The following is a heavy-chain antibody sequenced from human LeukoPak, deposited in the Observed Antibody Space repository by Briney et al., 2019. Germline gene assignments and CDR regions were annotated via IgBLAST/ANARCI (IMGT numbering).Heavy chain of an antibody. J-gene: IGHJ3*01. V-gene: IGHV3-30*02. CDR1: GFTFSSYG. D-gene: IGHD6-13*01. CDR3: AKAYLRIAAAAF. Sequence: PGGSLRLSCAASGFTFSSYGMHWVRQAPVKGLEWVAFIRYDGSNKYYADSVKGRFTISRDNSKNTLYLQMNSLRAEDTAVYYCAKAYLRIAAAAFWGQGTMVTVSS. CDR2: IRYDGSNK.